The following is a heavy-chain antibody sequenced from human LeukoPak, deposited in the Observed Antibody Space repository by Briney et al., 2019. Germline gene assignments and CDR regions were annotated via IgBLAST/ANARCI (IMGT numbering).Heavy chain of an antibody. Sequence: PSETLSLTCAVYGGSFSGYYWSWIRQPPGKGLERIEEINHSGSTNYNPSVKSRVTISVDTSKNQFSLKLSSVTAADTAVYYCARAPTLYCSGGSCYFDYWGQGTLVTVSS. J-gene: IGHJ4*02. CDR1: GGSFSGYY. CDR2: INHSGST. V-gene: IGHV4-34*01. CDR3: ARAPTLYCSGGSCYFDY. D-gene: IGHD2-15*01.